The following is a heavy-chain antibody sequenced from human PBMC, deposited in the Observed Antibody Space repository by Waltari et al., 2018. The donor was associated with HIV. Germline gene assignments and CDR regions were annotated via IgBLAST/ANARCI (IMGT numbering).Heavy chain of an antibody. V-gene: IGHV3-23*01. CDR3: AARGFSR. CDR2: ISDSGRST. D-gene: IGHD6-25*01. J-gene: IGHJ2*01. CDR1: GFRFSEYA. Sequence: VPLLESGGGLVQPGGSLRLSCAASGFRFSEYAMSWVRQAPGKGPEWIAGISDSGRSTYYTDSVRGRFTISRDGSKSTVYLQMNGLRVDDTAVYYCAARGFSRWGRGTLVTVSS.